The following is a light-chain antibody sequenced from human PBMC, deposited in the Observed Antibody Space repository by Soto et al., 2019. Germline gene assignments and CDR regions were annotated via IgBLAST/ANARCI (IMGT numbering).Light chain of an antibody. V-gene: IGKV1-33*01. J-gene: IGKJ5*01. CDR2: DAS. Sequence: DIQMTQSPSSLSASVGDRVTITCQASQDISNYLNWYQQKPGKAPKLLIYDASNLETGVPSRFSGSGSGTDFTFTISSLQPEDIATYYCQQYDNLPFPKITFGQGTRLEIK. CDR1: QDISNY. CDR3: QQYDNLPFPKIT.